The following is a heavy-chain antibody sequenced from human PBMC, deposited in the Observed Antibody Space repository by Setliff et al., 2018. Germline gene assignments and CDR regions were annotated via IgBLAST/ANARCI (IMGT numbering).Heavy chain of an antibody. D-gene: IGHD1-20*01. CDR1: GYPFVGYY. J-gene: IGHJ4*02. CDR2: INPKSGGT. Sequence: ASVKVSCKASGYPFVGYYIYWMRQTPGQGFEWMGWINPKSGGTKYAVKFQGRVTMTRDTSITTAYMELSSLRSNDTALYYCARRAFIETITGYCFDLWGQGTQVTVSS. CDR3: ARRAFIETITGYCFDL. V-gene: IGHV1-2*02.